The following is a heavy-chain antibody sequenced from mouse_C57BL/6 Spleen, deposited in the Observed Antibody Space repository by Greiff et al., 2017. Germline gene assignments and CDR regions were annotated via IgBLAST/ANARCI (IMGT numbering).Heavy chain of an antibody. CDR2: IWRGGST. J-gene: IGHJ4*01. CDR3: AKNGAQATAMDY. V-gene: IGHV2-5*01. CDR1: GFSLTSYG. D-gene: IGHD3-2*02. Sequence: VKLQESGPGLVQPSQSLSITCTVSGFSLTSYGVHWVRQSPGKGLEWLGVIWRGGSTDYNAAFMSRLSITKDNSKSQVFFKMNSLQADDTAIYYCAKNGAQATAMDYWGQGTSVTVSS.